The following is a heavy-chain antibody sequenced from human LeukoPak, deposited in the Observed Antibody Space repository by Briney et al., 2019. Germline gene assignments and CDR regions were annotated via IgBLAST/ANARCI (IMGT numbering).Heavy chain of an antibody. Sequence: GGSLRLSCAVSGFTFSNYWMSGVRQAPGKGLEWVANIKEDGGEKYYVDSVKGRFTISRDNAKNSLSLQMDSLRAEDTAMYYCARDLSYTRSSGGSFDYWGQGTLVTVSS. CDR1: GFTFSNYW. V-gene: IGHV3-7*05. D-gene: IGHD6-6*01. J-gene: IGHJ4*02. CDR2: IKEDGGEK. CDR3: ARDLSYTRSSGGSFDY.